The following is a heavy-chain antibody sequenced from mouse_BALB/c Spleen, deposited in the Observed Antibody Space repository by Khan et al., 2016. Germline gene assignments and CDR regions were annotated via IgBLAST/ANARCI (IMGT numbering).Heavy chain of an antibody. Sequence: EVQLQESGPGLVKPSQSLSLTCTVTGYSLTSDYAWNWIRQFPGNKLEWMGYISYSGSTSYNPSLKNRISITRDTSKNQFFLQLTSVTTEDTATCDCARDYYGSSFFDYWGQGTLVTVSA. CDR3: ARDYYGSSFFDY. CDR1: GYSLTSDYA. V-gene: IGHV3-2*02. J-gene: IGHJ3*01. CDR2: ISYSGST. D-gene: IGHD1-1*01.